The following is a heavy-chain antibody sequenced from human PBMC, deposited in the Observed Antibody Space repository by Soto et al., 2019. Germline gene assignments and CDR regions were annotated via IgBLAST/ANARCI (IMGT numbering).Heavy chain of an antibody. CDR1: GFTFSTYW. CDR2: INQDGSKR. J-gene: IGHJ4*02. D-gene: IGHD3-16*01. Sequence: EVQLVESGGGLVQPGGSLRLPCAASGFTFSTYWMTWVRQPPGKGLAWVASINQDGSKRYYVDSVRGRFTISRDNAKYSLYLQMNSLRAEDTAVYYCVCGGNVFVYWGQGTLVTVSP. V-gene: IGHV3-7*01. CDR3: VCGGNVFVY.